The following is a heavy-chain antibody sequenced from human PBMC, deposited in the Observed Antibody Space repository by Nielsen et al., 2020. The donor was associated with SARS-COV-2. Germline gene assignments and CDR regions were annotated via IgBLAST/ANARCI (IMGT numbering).Heavy chain of an antibody. D-gene: IGHD5-18*01. CDR3: AREFALRDTAYFDY. CDR2: IGTGGDT. Sequence: GESLKISCTASGFTFSTYDMHWVRQATGKGLEWVSSIGTGGDTYYPDSVKGRFTISRENAKNSLYLQMNSLRPEDTAVYYCAREFALRDTAYFDYWGQGTLVTVSS. V-gene: IGHV3-13*01. J-gene: IGHJ4*02. CDR1: GFTFSTYD.